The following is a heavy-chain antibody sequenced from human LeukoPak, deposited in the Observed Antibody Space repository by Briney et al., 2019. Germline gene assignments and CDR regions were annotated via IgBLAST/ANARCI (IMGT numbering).Heavy chain of an antibody. D-gene: IGHD6-13*01. CDR2: INSDGSST. V-gene: IGHV3-74*01. CDR1: GFTFSSYW. J-gene: IGHJ4*02. Sequence: GGSLRLSCAASGFTFSSYWMHWVRQAPGKGLVWVSRINSDGSSTSYADSVKGRFTISRDNAKNTLYLRMYSLRAEDTAIYYCTKNQILDDTGSWYAYWGQGTLVTVSS. CDR3: TKNQILDDTGSWYAY.